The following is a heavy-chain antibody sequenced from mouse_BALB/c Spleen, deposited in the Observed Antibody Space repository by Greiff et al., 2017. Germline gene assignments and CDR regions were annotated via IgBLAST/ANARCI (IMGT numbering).Heavy chain of an antibody. D-gene: IGHD3-2*02. V-gene: IGHV3-6*02. Sequence: ESGPGLVKPSQSLSLTCSVTGYSITSGYYWNWIRQFPGNKLEWMGYISYDGSNNYNPSLKNRISITRDTSKNQFFLKLNSVTTEDTATYYCARDGGYDYYAMDYWGQGTSVTVSS. CDR1: GYSITSGYY. CDR3: ARDGGYDYYAMDY. CDR2: ISYDGSN. J-gene: IGHJ4*01.